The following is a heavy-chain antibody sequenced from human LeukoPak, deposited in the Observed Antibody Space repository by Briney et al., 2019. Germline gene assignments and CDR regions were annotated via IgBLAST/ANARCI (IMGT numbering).Heavy chain of an antibody. CDR2: IKSYSRFA. D-gene: IGHD4-17*01. CDR1: GFTLINYA. Sequence: GGSLRLSCAASGFTLINYAMIWVRQAPGRGLEWVSAIKSYSRFADCADSVRGRFTISRDDSKNMLYLEMNSLRAEDTAVYYCGRDPNGDYVGAFDMWGQGTLVTVSS. V-gene: IGHV3-23*01. CDR3: GRDPNGDYVGAFDM. J-gene: IGHJ3*02.